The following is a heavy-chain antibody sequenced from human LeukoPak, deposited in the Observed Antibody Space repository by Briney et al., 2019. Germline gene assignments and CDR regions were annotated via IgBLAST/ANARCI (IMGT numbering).Heavy chain of an antibody. J-gene: IGHJ3*02. Sequence: TTGGSLRLSCAASGFTFSSYSMNWVRQAPGKGLEWVSSISSSSSYIYYADSVKGRFTISRDNAKNSLYLQMNSLRAEDTAVYYCAHGGDWVAFDTWGQGTMVTVSS. D-gene: IGHD2-21*02. CDR3: AHGGDWVAFDT. V-gene: IGHV3-21*01. CDR1: GFTFSSYS. CDR2: ISSSSSYI.